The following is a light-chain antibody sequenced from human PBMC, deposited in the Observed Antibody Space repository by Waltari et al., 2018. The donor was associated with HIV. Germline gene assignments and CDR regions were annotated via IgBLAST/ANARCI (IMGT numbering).Light chain of an antibody. J-gene: IGKJ4*01. CDR1: QSVSSN. V-gene: IGKV3-15*01. CDR2: GAS. CDR3: QQYNNWPLT. Sequence: ELVMTQSPPTLSVSPGERAPLPCRASQSVSSNLAWYQQKPGQAPRLLIYGASTRATGIPARFSGSGSGTEFTLTISSLQSEDFAVYYCQQYNNWPLTFGGGTKVEIK.